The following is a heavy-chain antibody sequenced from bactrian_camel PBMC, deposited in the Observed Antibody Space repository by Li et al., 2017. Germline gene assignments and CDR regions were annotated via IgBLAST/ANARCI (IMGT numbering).Heavy chain of an antibody. CDR1: GDTIGRYC. J-gene: IGHJ4*01. CDR2: IESDGST. CDR3: AACYAGGKAAY. V-gene: IGHV3S55*01. Sequence: VQLVESGGGSVQVGGSLTLSCVASGDTIGRYCMGWFRQIPDREREGVAGIESDGSTSYADSVKGRFTISQDNAKNTLTLQMDSLKTEDTAVYYCAACYAGGKAAYWGQGTQVTVS. D-gene: IGHD1*01.